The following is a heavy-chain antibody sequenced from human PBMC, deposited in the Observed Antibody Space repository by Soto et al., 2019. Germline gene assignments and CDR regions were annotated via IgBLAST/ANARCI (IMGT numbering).Heavy chain of an antibody. CDR2: MNPNSGNT. V-gene: IGHV1-8*01. D-gene: IGHD4-17*01. CDR3: ARAMTTVTTIDY. Sequence: ASVKVSCKASGGTFSSYDINWVRQATGQGLEWMGWMNPNSGNTGYAQKFQGRVTMTRNTSISTAYMELSSLRSEDTAVYYCARAMTTVTTIDYWGQGTLVTVSS. CDR1: GGTFSSYD. J-gene: IGHJ4*02.